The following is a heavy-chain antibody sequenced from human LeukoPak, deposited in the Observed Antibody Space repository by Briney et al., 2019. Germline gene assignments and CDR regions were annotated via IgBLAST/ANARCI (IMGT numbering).Heavy chain of an antibody. Sequence: SETLSLTCTVSGGSISTYYWTWVRQPAGKGLEWIGRIYTSGSTNYNPSLKGRVTMSVDTSKNHFSLKLSSVTAADTAVYYCARAGLDYYDTSGAPADSFDIWGQGTLVTVSS. CDR2: IYTSGST. CDR1: GGSISTYY. V-gene: IGHV4-4*07. CDR3: ARAGLDYYDTSGAPADSFDI. D-gene: IGHD3-22*01. J-gene: IGHJ3*02.